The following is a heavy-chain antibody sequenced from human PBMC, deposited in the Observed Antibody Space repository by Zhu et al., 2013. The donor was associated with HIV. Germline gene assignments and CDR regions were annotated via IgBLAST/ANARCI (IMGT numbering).Heavy chain of an antibody. CDR1: GYRFTAYY. V-gene: IGHV1-2*02. CDR2: INPKNGGT. D-gene: IGHD3-9*01. J-gene: IGHJ2*01. CDR3: ARPRTGSIANHFDL. Sequence: QVQLLQSGAEVKRPGASVTVSCRPSGYRFTAYYIHWVRQAPGKGIEWMGWINPKNGGTKMAQTFQGRVIMTRDTSVNTVYMELRSLTSDDTAVYYCARPRTGSIANHFDLWGRGTLVTVSS.